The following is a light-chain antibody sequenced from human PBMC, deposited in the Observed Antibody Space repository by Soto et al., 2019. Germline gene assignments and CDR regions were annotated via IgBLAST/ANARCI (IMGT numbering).Light chain of an antibody. J-gene: IGKJ4*01. Sequence: EIVLTQSPATLSLSPGERATLSCRASQSVSSYLGWYQQKPGQAPRLLFYDASNRAPGIPARFSGSGSGTDFTLTISSLEPEDSAVYYCQQRSSWPLTFGGGTKVEIK. CDR1: QSVSSY. CDR3: QQRSSWPLT. V-gene: IGKV3-11*01. CDR2: DAS.